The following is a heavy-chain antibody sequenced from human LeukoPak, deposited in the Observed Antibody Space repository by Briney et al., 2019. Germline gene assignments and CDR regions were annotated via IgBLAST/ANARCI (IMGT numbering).Heavy chain of an antibody. CDR2: INPNSGGT. CDR3: ARDLRPYYYDSSGRFAFDI. D-gene: IGHD3-22*01. CDR1: GYTFTGYY. J-gene: IGHJ3*02. V-gene: IGHV1-2*02. Sequence: GASVKVSCKASGYTFTGYYMHWVRQAPGQGLEWMGWINPNSGGTNYAQKFQGRVTMTRDTSISTAYMELSRLRSDDTAVYYCARDLRPYYYDSSGRFAFDIWGQGTMVTVSS.